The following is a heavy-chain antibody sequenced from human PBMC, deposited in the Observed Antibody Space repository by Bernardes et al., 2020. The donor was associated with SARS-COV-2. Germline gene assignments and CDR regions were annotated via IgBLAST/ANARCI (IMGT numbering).Heavy chain of an antibody. Sequence: GGSLRLSCAASGFTFTNAWMSWVRQAPGKGLEWVGHIRSKNDGGATEYAAPVKGRFFISRDDSRDTVYLQMNSLKAEDTAVYYCATGGGAWYDVRWYFDLWGRGTLVTVST. CDR2: IRSKNDGGAT. CDR1: GFTFTNAW. J-gene: IGHJ2*01. CDR3: ATGGGAWYDVRWYFDL. D-gene: IGHD6-19*01. V-gene: IGHV3-15*05.